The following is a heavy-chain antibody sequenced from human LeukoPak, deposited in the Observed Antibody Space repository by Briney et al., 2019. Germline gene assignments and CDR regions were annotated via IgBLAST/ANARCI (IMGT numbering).Heavy chain of an antibody. Sequence: PGGSLRLSCTASGFTFSTYVMHWVRQAPGKGLEWVASICNDRSNTYYGDSVKGRFTISRDNSKNALYLQMNYLRDDDTAVYCCARGTNWKAGQMDVWGEGTTVTVSS. V-gene: IGHV3-33*01. D-gene: IGHD1-1*01. CDR2: ICNDRSNT. J-gene: IGHJ6*04. CDR3: ARGTNWKAGQMDV. CDR1: GFTFSTYV.